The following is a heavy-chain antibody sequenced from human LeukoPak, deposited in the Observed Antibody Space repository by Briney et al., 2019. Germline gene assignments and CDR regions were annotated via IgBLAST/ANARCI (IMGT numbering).Heavy chain of an antibody. CDR2: IRYDGSNK. J-gene: IGHJ5*02. V-gene: IGHV3-30*02. CDR3: AKGLYYKDRSGYPA. CDR1: GFTFSSYG. Sequence: PGGSLRLSCAASGFTFSSYGMHWVRQAPGKGLEWVVFIRYDGSNKYYADSVKGRFTISRDNSKNTLYAQMNSLRGEDTAVYYCAKGLYYKDRSGYPAWGQGTLVTVSS. D-gene: IGHD3-22*01.